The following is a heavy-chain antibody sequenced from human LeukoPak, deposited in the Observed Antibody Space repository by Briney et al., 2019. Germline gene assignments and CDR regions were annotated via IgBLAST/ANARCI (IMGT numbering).Heavy chain of an antibody. CDR3: AKDLLSIAVAGKE. D-gene: IGHD6-19*01. J-gene: IGHJ4*02. CDR1: GFTFSSYG. CDR2: IRYDGSNK. Sequence: GGSLRLSCAASGFTFSSYGMHWVRQAPGKGLEWVAFIRYDGSNKYYADSVKGRFTISRDNSKNTLYLQMNSLRAEDTAVYYCAKDLLSIAVAGKEWGQGTLVTVSS. V-gene: IGHV3-30*02.